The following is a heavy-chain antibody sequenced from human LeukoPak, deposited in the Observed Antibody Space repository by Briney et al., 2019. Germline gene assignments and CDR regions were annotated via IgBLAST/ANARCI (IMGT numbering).Heavy chain of an antibody. Sequence: SLRLSCAASGFTLCDYDIHWVRQAPGKGPEWVSSISSNSDTIAYAEPVKGRFTVSRDNTINSLYLQMDSLRVEDTAVYYCARVREVVVVPAADSFDYWGQGTLVTVSS. CDR2: ISSNSDTI. J-gene: IGHJ4*02. D-gene: IGHD2-2*01. V-gene: IGHV3-9*01. CDR1: GFTLCDYD. CDR3: ARVREVVVVPAADSFDY.